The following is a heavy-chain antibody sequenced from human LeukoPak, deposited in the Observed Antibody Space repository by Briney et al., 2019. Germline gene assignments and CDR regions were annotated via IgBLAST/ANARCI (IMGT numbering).Heavy chain of an antibody. D-gene: IGHD3-16*01. CDR1: GYTFTSYY. CDR3: ARAMGAYNWFDP. CDR2: INPNSGGT. V-gene: IGHV1-2*02. J-gene: IGHJ5*02. Sequence: ASVKVSCKASGYTFTSYYMHWVRQAPGQGLEWMGWINPNSGGTNYAQKFQGRVTMARDTSISTAYMELSRLRSDDTAVYYCARAMGAYNWFDPWGQGTLVTVSS.